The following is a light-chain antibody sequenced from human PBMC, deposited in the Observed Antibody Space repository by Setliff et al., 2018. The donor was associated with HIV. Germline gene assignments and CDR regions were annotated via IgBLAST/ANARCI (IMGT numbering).Light chain of an antibody. CDR3: CSYAGSYTPVI. V-gene: IGLV2-11*01. CDR1: SSDVGSYNY. Sequence: QSVLTQPRSVSGSPGQSVTISCTGTSSDVGSYNYVSWYQQHPGKAPKLMIYDVTKRPSGAPDRFSGSKSGNTASLTISGLQAEDEADYYCCSYAGSYTPVIFGGGTK. CDR2: DVT. J-gene: IGLJ2*01.